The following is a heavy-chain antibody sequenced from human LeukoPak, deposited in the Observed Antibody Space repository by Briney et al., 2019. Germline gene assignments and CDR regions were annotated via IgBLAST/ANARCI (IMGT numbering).Heavy chain of an antibody. J-gene: IGHJ4*02. Sequence: GASVKVSCKASGYSFTGYYMHWVRQAPGQGLEWMGWINPDSGGTIYAQNFQGRVTMTRDTSIGTAYMQLSRLRSDDTAVYYCARSRSDYGGNDGDYWGQGTLVTVSS. D-gene: IGHD4-23*01. V-gene: IGHV1-2*02. CDR3: ARSRSDYGGNDGDY. CDR1: GYSFTGYY. CDR2: INPDSGGT.